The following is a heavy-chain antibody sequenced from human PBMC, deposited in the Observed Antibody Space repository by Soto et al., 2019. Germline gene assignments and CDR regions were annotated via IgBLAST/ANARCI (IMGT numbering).Heavy chain of an antibody. V-gene: IGHV4-34*01. CDR3: ARCRRAIGYCSSPTCAHYYYSYMDG. Sequence: QVQLQQWGAGLLKPSETLSLTCAVYGGSFSGYFWTWIRQPPGKGLEWIGAIDHSGSTNYSPSLKSRVTLSVDPSKIQFSLKLSSVTAADAAVYYSARCRRAIGYCSSPTCAHYYYSYMDGWGKGTTVTVSS. CDR1: GGSFSGYF. J-gene: IGHJ6*03. CDR2: IDHSGST. D-gene: IGHD2-2*01.